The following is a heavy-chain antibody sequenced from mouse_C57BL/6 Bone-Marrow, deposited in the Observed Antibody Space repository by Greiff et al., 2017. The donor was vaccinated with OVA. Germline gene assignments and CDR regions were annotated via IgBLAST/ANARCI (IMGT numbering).Heavy chain of an antibody. CDR2: IDPEDGDT. Sequence: VQLQQSGAELVKPGASVKLSCTASGFNIKDYYMHWVKQRPEQGLEWIGRIDPEDGDTEYAPKFQGKATMTADTSSNTAYRQLSSLTSEDTAVYYCTTYGNPYLDYWGQGTTLTVSS. CDR1: GFNIKDYY. D-gene: IGHD1-1*01. CDR3: TTYGNPYLDY. V-gene: IGHV14-1*01. J-gene: IGHJ2*01.